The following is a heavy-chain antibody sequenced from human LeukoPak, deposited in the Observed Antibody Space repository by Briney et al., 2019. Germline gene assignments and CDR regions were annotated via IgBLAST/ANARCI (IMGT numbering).Heavy chain of an antibody. CDR1: GYSFTSYW. V-gene: IGHV5-51*01. CDR3: ARHLAVAGTLPNWFDP. Sequence: GESLKISCKGSGYSFTSYWIGWVRQMPGKGLEWMGIIYPGDSDTRYSPSSHGQVTISADKSISTAYLQWSSLKASDTAMYYCARHLAVAGTLPNWFDPWGQGTLVTVSS. D-gene: IGHD6-19*01. J-gene: IGHJ5*02. CDR2: IYPGDSDT.